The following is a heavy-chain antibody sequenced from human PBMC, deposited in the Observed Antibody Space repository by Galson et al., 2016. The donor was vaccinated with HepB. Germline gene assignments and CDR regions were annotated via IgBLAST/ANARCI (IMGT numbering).Heavy chain of an antibody. CDR2: IKEDGSEK. V-gene: IGHV3-7*01. J-gene: IGHJ4*02. CDR3: ARDSTVPGRSIDY. Sequence: SLRLSCAASGFTFSSYWMTWVRQVPGKGLEWLAQIKEDGSEKYYVDSLKGRFTISRDNAKNSLYLQRNSLRAEDTAIYYCARDSTVPGRSIDYWGQGTLITVSS. D-gene: IGHD2-2*01. CDR1: GFTFSSYW.